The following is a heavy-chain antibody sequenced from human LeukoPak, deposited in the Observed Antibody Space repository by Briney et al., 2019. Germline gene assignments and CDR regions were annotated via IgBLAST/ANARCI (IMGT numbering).Heavy chain of an antibody. Sequence: GASVKVSCKSSVYTFNSYGISWVRQAPGQGLDWMGWIRAYNGNTNYAQKLQGRVTMTTDTSTSTAYMEVRRLRSDDTAVYYCTRDPDPYGAGSYYFVYWGQGTLVTVSS. CDR1: VYTFNSYG. V-gene: IGHV1-18*01. CDR2: IRAYNGNT. CDR3: TRDPDPYGAGSYYFVY. D-gene: IGHD3-10*01. J-gene: IGHJ4*02.